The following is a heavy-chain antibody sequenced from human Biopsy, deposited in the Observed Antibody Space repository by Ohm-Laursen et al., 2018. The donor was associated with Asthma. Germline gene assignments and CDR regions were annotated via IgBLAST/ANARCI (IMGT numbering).Heavy chain of an antibody. V-gene: IGHV1-24*01. Sequence: ASVTDSCKISGYRLTDLSRHWVRQAPGRGLERMGGHDHEEGGTVNARRFQGRVTMTEDTSTDTAYMELSSLSSDDTAVYYCASDFPKDYVRYNFQFWGQGTLVTVSS. CDR1: GYRLTDLS. J-gene: IGHJ4*02. CDR2: HDHEEGGT. CDR3: ASDFPKDYVRYNFQF. D-gene: IGHD4-17*01.